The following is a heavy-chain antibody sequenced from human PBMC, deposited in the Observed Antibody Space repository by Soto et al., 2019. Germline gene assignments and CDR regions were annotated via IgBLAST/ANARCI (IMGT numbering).Heavy chain of an antibody. CDR1: GGSVSSYRAG. CDR2: TYYKSKWNN. J-gene: IGHJ6*01. CDR3: TGITWFPGMDF. Sequence: THPRACVLCGGSVSSYRAGWNWIRQTPSRGLEWLGGTYYKSKWNNDYTLSVKSRITINPDTSKNQSSLHLYSVTPEDTAVEYCTGITWFPGMDFWGHGSPVTGS. D-gene: IGHD3-10*01. V-gene: IGHV6-1*01.